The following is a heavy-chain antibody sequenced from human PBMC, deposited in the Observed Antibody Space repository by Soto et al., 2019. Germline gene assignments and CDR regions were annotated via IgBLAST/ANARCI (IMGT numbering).Heavy chain of an antibody. Sequence: GASVKVSCKASGYTFTSYGISWVRQAPGQGLEWMGWISAYNGNTNYAQKLQGRVTMTTDTSTSTAYMELRSLRSDDTAVYYCARDHESPFRPYYYYIAVWGKGTTVTVSS. J-gene: IGHJ6*03. CDR1: GYTFTSYG. V-gene: IGHV1-18*01. CDR3: ARDHESPFRPYYYYIAV. CDR2: ISAYNGNT.